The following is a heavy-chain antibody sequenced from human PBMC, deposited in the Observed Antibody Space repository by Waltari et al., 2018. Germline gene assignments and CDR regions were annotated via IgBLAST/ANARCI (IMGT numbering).Heavy chain of an antibody. D-gene: IGHD3-16*01. J-gene: IGHJ5*02. CDR3: ARDIMAP. CDR1: GYTFTRYD. CDR2: MSPATGDT. Sequence: QVQLIQSGTEVRKPGASVKVSCKTSGYTFTRYDINWVRPAAGQGLEWLGWMSPATGDTGYAQKFQGRINMTRNTSINTAYLELSSLTSEDTAIYYCARDIMAPWGQGTRVSVSS. V-gene: IGHV1-8*01.